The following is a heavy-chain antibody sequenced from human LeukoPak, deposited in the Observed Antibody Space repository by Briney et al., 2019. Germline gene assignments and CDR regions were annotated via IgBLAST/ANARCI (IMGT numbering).Heavy chain of an antibody. J-gene: IGHJ4*02. Sequence: GGSLRLSCAASGFTFSSYEMNWVSQAPGKRLEWVSYISSSGSTIYYADSVKGRFTISRDNAKNSLYLQMNSLRAEDTAVYYCASPRHSSSRELDYWGQGTLVTVSS. CDR3: ASPRHSSSRELDY. D-gene: IGHD6-13*01. CDR1: GFTFSSYE. V-gene: IGHV3-48*03. CDR2: ISSSGSTI.